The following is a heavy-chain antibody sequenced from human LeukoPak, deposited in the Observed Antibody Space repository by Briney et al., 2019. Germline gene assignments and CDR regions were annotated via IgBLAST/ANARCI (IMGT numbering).Heavy chain of an antibody. CDR1: GYTFTTYG. D-gene: IGHD5-24*01. J-gene: IGHJ4*02. CDR2: ISAYNGNT. V-gene: IGHV1-18*01. CDR3: ARSMADDY. Sequence: GASVKVSCKASGYTFTTYGMTWGRKAPGQGLEWMGWISAYNGNTNYAQKLQGRVTMTTDTSTSTAYMELRSLRSDDTAVYYCARSMADDYWGQGTLVTVSS.